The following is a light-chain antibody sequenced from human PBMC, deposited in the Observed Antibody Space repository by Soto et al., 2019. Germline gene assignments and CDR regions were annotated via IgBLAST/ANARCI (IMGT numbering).Light chain of an antibody. V-gene: IGLV2-11*01. J-gene: IGLJ1*01. CDR2: DVT. CDR3: SSYTDRKNLV. Sequence: QSVLTQPRSVSGSPGQSITLSCDGSTSDVGAYNLVSWYQQHPGEAPKLMIYDVTKRPSGVPDRFSGSKSGNTASLTVSALQAEDEADYYCSSYTDRKNLVFGTGTKLTVL. CDR1: TSDVGAYNL.